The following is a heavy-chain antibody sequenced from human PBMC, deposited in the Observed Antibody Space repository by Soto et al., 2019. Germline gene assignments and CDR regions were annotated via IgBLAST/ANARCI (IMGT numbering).Heavy chain of an antibody. V-gene: IGHV2-5*01. CDR2: IFSNDDK. J-gene: IGHJ6*02. CDR1: GFSLSLSGVG. D-gene: IGHD3-10*01. CDR3: SPMGGSGLFGMAV. Sequence: QITLKESGPTLVKPSQTLTLTCTFSGFSLSLSGVGVGWIRQPPGKALEWLALIFSNDDKRYSPFLKNRLTTTKDPSKNQVALIMTTRTSVNTATDNFSPMGGSGLFGMAVWGQGTTVAVSS.